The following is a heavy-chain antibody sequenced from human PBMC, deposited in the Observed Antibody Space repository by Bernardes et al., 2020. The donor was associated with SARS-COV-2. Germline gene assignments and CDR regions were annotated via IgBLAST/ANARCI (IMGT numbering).Heavy chain of an antibody. CDR3: ARGWGSGWYNHYFDY. V-gene: IGHV3-53*01. CDR2: IYSGGST. D-gene: IGHD6-19*01. J-gene: IGHJ4*02. Sequence: GGSLRLSCAASGFTVSSSYMSWVRQAPGKGLEWVSFIYSGGSTYYADSVKGRFTISRDNSKNTLYLQMNSLRAEDTAVYYCARGWGSGWYNHYFDYWGQGTLVTVSS. CDR1: GFTVSSSY.